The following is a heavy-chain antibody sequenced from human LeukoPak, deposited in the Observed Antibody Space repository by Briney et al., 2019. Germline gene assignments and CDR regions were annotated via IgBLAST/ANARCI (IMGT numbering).Heavy chain of an antibody. D-gene: IGHD3-10*01. V-gene: IGHV4-59*11. CDR2: IYYSGST. CDR1: GYSISSHY. Sequence: SETLSLTCTVSGYSISSHYWSWLRQPPGTGLEWIGYIYYSGSTNYNPSLKSRVTISIDTSKNQFSLRLSSVTAADTAVYYCARVGGYGSGSYEAFDIWGQGTMVTVSS. J-gene: IGHJ3*02. CDR3: ARVGGYGSGSYEAFDI.